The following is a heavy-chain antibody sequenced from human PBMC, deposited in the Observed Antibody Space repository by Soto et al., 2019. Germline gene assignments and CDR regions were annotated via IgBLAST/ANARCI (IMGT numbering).Heavy chain of an antibody. J-gene: IGHJ3*02. CDR2: INHSGST. CDR1: GGSFSGYY. CDR3: ARSLSTVTDHDAFDI. D-gene: IGHD4-4*01. Sequence: SETLSLTGAVYGGSFSGYYWSWIRQPPGKGLEWIGEINHSGSTNYNPSLKSRVTISVDTSKNQFSLKLSSVTAADTAVYYCARSLSTVTDHDAFDIWGQGTMVT. V-gene: IGHV4-34*01.